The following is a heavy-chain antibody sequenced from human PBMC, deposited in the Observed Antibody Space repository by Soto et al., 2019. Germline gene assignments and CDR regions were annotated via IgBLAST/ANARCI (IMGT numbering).Heavy chain of an antibody. CDR2: IIPILGIA. D-gene: IGHD3-9*01. V-gene: IGHV1-69*02. J-gene: IGHJ5*02. CDR3: ARADYDILTGYYKGFGFDP. Sequence: QVQLVQSGAEVKKPGSSVKVSCKASGGTFSSYTISWVRQAPGQGREWMGRIIPILGIANYAQKFQGRVTITADKSTSTAYMELSSLRSEDTAVYYCARADYDILTGYYKGFGFDPWGQGTLVTVSS. CDR1: GGTFSSYT.